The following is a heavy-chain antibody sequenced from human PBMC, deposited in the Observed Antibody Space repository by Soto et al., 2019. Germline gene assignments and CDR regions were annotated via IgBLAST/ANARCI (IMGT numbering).Heavy chain of an antibody. Sequence: ASVKVSCKASGYAFTSYGISWVRQAPGQGLEWMGWISAYNGNTNYAQKLQGRVTMTTDTSTSTAYMELRSLRSDDTAVYYCARCRGDSDPRPYDYWGQGTLVTVSS. V-gene: IGHV1-18*01. CDR3: ARCRGDSDPRPYDY. J-gene: IGHJ4*02. CDR1: GYAFTSYG. D-gene: IGHD4-17*01. CDR2: ISAYNGNT.